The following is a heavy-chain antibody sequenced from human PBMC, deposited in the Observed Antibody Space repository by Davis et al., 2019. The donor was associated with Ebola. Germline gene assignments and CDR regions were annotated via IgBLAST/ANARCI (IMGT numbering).Heavy chain of an antibody. Sequence: LKISCAASAFTFSNYRMYWVRQAPGAGLMCVSRINSDGTFTTYAYSVKGRFTISRDNAKNTLYLQMNSLRAEDTAVYYCARVLAARPWYFDLWGRGTLVTVSS. V-gene: IGHV3-74*01. CDR1: AFTFSNYR. CDR2: INSDGTFT. CDR3: ARVLAARPWYFDL. D-gene: IGHD6-6*01. J-gene: IGHJ2*01.